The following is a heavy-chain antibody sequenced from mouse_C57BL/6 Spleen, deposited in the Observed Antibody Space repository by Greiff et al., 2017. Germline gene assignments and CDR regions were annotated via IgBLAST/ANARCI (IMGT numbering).Heavy chain of an antibody. J-gene: IGHJ4*01. Sequence: QVQLQQSGPELVKPGASVKISCKASGYAFSSSWMNWVKQRPGKGLEWIGRIYPGDGDTNYNGKFKGKATLTADKSSSTAYMQLSSLTSEDSAVSFCARDGDDYDDYYAMDYWGQGTSVTVSS. CDR1: GYAFSSSW. CDR2: IYPGDGDT. V-gene: IGHV1-82*01. CDR3: ARDGDDYDDYYAMDY. D-gene: IGHD2-4*01.